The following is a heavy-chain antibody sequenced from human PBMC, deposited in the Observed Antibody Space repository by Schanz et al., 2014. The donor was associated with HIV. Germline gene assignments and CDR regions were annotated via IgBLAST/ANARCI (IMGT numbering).Heavy chain of an antibody. CDR2: INPNSGGT. J-gene: IGHJ2*01. D-gene: IGHD3-22*01. CDR1: GYTFTGYY. CDR3: AMGPDYYDSSAYYRVGLWYFDL. V-gene: IGHV1-2*02. Sequence: QVQLVQSGAEVKKPGASVTVSCKASGYTFTGYYMHWVRQAPGQGLEWMGWINPNSGGTNYAQKFQGRVTMTRDTSISTAYMELRRLRYDDTAVYYCAMGPDYYDSSAYYRVGLWYFDLWGRGTLVTVSS.